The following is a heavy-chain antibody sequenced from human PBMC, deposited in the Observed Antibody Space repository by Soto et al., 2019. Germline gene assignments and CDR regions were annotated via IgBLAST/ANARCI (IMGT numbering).Heavy chain of an antibody. Sequence: QVQLQQWGAGLLKPSETLSLTCAVDGGSFSGYYWSWIRQPPVKGLEWIGEINHSGSTNYNPSLKSRVTISVDTSKNQFSRKLRSVTAEDTAVYYGARVRGGYISSSCYYSGMDVWGQGTTVTVSS. J-gene: IGHJ6*02. CDR2: INHSGST. D-gene: IGHD6-13*01. CDR3: ARVRGGYISSSCYYSGMDV. V-gene: IGHV4-34*01. CDR1: GGSFSGYY.